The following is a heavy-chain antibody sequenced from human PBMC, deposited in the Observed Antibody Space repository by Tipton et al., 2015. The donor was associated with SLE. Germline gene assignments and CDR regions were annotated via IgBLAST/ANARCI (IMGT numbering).Heavy chain of an antibody. D-gene: IGHD6-13*01. CDR3: ARDREFLWYETVGDAFEH. Sequence: TLSLTCTVSDASISTYFWSWIRQPPGKGLEWIGSIYHSGNTYYNPSLKNRVTISIDTSKNQFSLKLTSVTAADSAVYFCARDREFLWYETVGDAFEHWGQGKMVTVSS. J-gene: IGHJ3*01. CDR1: DASISTYF. CDR2: IYHSGNT. V-gene: IGHV4-59*12.